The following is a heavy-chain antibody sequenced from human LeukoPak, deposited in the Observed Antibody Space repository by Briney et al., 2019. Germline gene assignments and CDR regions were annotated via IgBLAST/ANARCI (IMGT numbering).Heavy chain of an antibody. CDR1: GFTFSNFG. D-gene: IGHD1-26*01. CDR3: AKDGDTMSGTYYYDMDV. J-gene: IGHJ6*03. CDR2: IRYDGSNK. Sequence: GGSLRLSCAASGFTFSNFGMHWVRQAPGKGLEWAAFIRYDGSNKYYADSVKGRFTISRDNSKNTLYLQMNSLRGEDTAVYYCAKDGDTMSGTYYYDMDVWGKGTTVTIS. V-gene: IGHV3-30*02.